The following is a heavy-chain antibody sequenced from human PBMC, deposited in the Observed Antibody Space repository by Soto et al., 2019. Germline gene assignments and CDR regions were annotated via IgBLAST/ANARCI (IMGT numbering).Heavy chain of an antibody. D-gene: IGHD6-6*01. V-gene: IGHV3-23*01. CDR3: AKGLSYSSSSMSSY. CDR1: GFTFSSYA. CDR2: ISGSGGST. Sequence: GGSLRLSCAASGFTFSSYAMSWVRQAPGKGLEWVSAISGSGGSTYYADSVKGRFTISRDNSKNTLYLQMNSLRAEDTAVYYCAKGLSYSSSSMSSYWGQGTLVTVSS. J-gene: IGHJ4*02.